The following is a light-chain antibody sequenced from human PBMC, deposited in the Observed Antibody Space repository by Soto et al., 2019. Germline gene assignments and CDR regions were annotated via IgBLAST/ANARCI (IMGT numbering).Light chain of an antibody. CDR2: GAS. CDR1: QSLSSN. Sequence: EIVMTQSPATLSVSPGERVTLSCRASQSLSSNLAWYQQKPGQVPRLLIYGASTRATDIPARFSGSGSGTEFTLTISSLQSEDSAVYFCQQYNNWPRTFGQGTKVDIK. CDR3: QQYNNWPRT. J-gene: IGKJ1*01. V-gene: IGKV3-15*01.